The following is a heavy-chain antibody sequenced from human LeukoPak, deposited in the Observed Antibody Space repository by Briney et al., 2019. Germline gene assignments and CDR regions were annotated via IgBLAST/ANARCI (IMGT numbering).Heavy chain of an antibody. V-gene: IGHV1-69*13. J-gene: IGHJ3*02. Sequence: SVKVSCKASGGTFSSYAISWVRQAPGQGLEWMGGIIPIFGTANYAQKFQGRVTITADESTSTAYMELSSLRSEDTAVYYCARVRPGYTRRITIFGVVTKGDAFDIWGQGTMVTVSS. CDR3: ARVRPGYTRRITIFGVVTKGDAFDI. CDR1: GGTFSSYA. CDR2: IIPIFGTA. D-gene: IGHD3-3*01.